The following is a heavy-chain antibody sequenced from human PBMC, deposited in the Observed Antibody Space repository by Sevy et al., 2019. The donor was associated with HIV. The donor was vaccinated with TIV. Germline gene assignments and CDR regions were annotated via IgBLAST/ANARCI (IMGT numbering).Heavy chain of an antibody. Sequence: GGSLRLSCAASGFTFSNYGMHWVRQAPGKGLEWVAVIWNDGSNKYYADSVKGRFTISRDNSKNTLYLQMNSLRAEDTAVYYCAKDLGRVVRGVIIAFDIWGQGTMVTVSS. J-gene: IGHJ3*02. V-gene: IGHV3-33*06. CDR3: AKDLGRVVRGVIIAFDI. D-gene: IGHD3-10*01. CDR2: IWNDGSNK. CDR1: GFTFSNYG.